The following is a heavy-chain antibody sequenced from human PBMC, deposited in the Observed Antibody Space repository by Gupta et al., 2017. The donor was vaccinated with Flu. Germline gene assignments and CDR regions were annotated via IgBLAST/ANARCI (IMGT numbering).Heavy chain of an antibody. V-gene: IGHV4-34*01. CDR1: GGSFSGYY. CDR3: AQSTGDRFDY. J-gene: IGHJ4*02. Sequence: QVQLQQWGAGLLKPSETLSLTCAVYGGSFSGYYWSWIPQPPGKGLEWIGETNHRGRTDYNPSLKSRFTISVDASKDQFSLEVNSVTAADTAVYYCAQSTGDRFDYWGQGALVTVSS. CDR2: TNHRGRT. D-gene: IGHD7-27*01.